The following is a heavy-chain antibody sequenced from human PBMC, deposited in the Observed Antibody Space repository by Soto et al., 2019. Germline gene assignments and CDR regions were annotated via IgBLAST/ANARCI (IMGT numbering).Heavy chain of an antibody. Sequence: SVKVSCKASGGTFSSYAISWVRQAPGQGLEWMGGIIPIFGTANYAQKFQGRVTITADESTSTAYMELSSLRSEDTAVYYCARGNYDILTGSSYYYYGMDVWGQGTTVTVSS. D-gene: IGHD3-9*01. CDR2: IIPIFGTA. CDR3: ARGNYDILTGSSYYYYGMDV. V-gene: IGHV1-69*13. CDR1: GGTFSSYA. J-gene: IGHJ6*02.